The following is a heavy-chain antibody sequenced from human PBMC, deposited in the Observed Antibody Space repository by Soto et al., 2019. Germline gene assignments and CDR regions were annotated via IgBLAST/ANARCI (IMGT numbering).Heavy chain of an antibody. CDR1: GGSFSPYF. V-gene: IGHV4-34*01. J-gene: IGHJ2*01. CDR3: ARLASGWQYYYFDF. D-gene: IGHD6-19*01. CDR2: INHSGST. Sequence: QVQLQQWGAGLLKPSETLSLTCAVYGGSFSPYFWSWIRQPPGKGLEWIGEINHSGSTNYNPSLTRRATLSANTSKTQVSLKLTSVTAADTAVYYCARLASGWQYYYFDFWGRGTPVTVSS.